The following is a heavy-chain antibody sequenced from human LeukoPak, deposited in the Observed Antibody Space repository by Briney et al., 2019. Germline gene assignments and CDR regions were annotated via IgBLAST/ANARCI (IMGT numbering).Heavy chain of an antibody. V-gene: IGHV3-30*07. J-gene: IGHJ4*02. CDR2: ISYDGSNK. CDR1: GFTFSSYA. D-gene: IGHD5-24*01. CDR3: AKETRDGYIDY. Sequence: GGSLRLSCAASGFTFSSYAMHWVRQAPGKGLEWVAVISYDGSNKYYADSVKGRFTISRDNSKNTLYLQMNSLRAEDTAVYYCAKETRDGYIDYWGQGTLVTVSS.